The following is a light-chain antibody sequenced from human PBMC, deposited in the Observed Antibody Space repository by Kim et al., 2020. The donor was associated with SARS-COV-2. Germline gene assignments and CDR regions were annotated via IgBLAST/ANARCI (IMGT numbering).Light chain of an antibody. CDR2: DTS. CDR3: QRYKKWPPRYT. CDR1: QSVYSD. Sequence: SPEERDTLSCGAGQSVYSDLARHQQKPGQPPRLLIYDTSTRAAHSPARYSGSASGTEFTLSNSSLQTEDSASNYCQRYKKWPPRYTFGQGTKLEL. J-gene: IGKJ2*01. V-gene: IGKV3-15*01.